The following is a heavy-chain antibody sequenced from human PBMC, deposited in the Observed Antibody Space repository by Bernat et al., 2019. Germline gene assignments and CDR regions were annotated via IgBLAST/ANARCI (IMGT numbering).Heavy chain of an antibody. J-gene: IGHJ3*02. D-gene: IGHD5-18*01. V-gene: IGHV1-24*01. Sequence: QVQLVQSGAEVKKPGASVKVSCKVSGYTLTELSMHWVRQAPGKGLEWMGGFDPEDGETIYAQKFQGRVTMTEDTSTDTAYMELSSLRSEDTAEYYCATSRYSYGQDTDAFDIWGQGTMVTVSS. CDR1: GYTLTELS. CDR3: ATSRYSYGQDTDAFDI. CDR2: FDPEDGET.